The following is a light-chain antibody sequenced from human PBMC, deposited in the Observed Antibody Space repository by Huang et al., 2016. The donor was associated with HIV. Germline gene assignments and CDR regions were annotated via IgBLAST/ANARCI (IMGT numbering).Light chain of an antibody. CDR3: QQYYDWPPWT. J-gene: IGKJ1*01. CDR2: GAS. Sequence: DIVMTQSPTTLSVSPGEGATLSCRASQSVSSNLAWYQQKPGQAPRLLRYGASTRATGIPDRFSGSGSGTEFTLTISSLQTEDFAVYYCQQYYDWPPWTFGQGTKVEIK. CDR1: QSVSSN. V-gene: IGKV3-15*01.